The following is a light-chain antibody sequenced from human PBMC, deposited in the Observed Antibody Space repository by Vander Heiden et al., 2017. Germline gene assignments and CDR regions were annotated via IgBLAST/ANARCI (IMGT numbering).Light chain of an antibody. CDR3: QQPSNWPPWT. CDR1: QSVSSY. J-gene: IGKJ1*01. V-gene: IGKV3-11*01. Sequence: EIVLTQSPATLSLSPGERATLSCRASQSVSSYLAWYQQKPGQAPRLLIYDASNRDTGIPARFSGSGSGIDFTLTISSREPEDFAVYYCQQPSNWPPWTFGQGTKVEIK. CDR2: DAS.